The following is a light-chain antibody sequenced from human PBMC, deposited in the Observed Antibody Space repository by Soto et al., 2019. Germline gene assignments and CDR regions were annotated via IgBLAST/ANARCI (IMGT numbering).Light chain of an antibody. Sequence: QSALTQPASVSGSPGQSITISCNGTSSDVGGYNYVSWYQQHPGKAPKLMIYEVNNRPSGVSNRFSGSKSGNTASLTISGLQAEDEADYYCSSYSRSSSYVFGTGTKLTVL. CDR3: SSYSRSSSYV. CDR1: SSDVGGYNY. J-gene: IGLJ1*01. CDR2: EVN. V-gene: IGLV2-14*01.